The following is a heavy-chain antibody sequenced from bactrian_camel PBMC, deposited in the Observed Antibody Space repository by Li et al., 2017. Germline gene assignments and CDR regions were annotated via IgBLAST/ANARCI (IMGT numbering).Heavy chain of an antibody. CDR1: GYRTSSYC. Sequence: HVQLVESGGGSVQAGGSLRLSCVVSGYRTSSYCMGWFRQSPEKERGGVAAIESDGKTTYADSVPGRFTISEDNAKNTLYLQMTSLRPEDTAMYYCAAFPRTVVAGRCADFGYWGQGTQVTVS. V-gene: IGHV3S6*01. D-gene: IGHD6*01. CDR3: AAFPRTVVAGRCADFGY. J-gene: IGHJ6*01. CDR2: IESDGKT.